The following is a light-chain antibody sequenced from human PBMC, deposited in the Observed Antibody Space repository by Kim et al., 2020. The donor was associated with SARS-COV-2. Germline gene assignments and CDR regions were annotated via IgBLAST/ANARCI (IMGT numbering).Light chain of an antibody. CDR2: DTT. Sequence: QAVVTQEPSLTVSPGGTVTLTCASSTGAVTSGYYPNWFQPKPGQAPRTLIYDTTNKHSWTPARFSGALLGGKAALTLSGVQPEDEAEYYCLLYYSGTWVFGGGTQLTVL. CDR3: LLYYSGTWV. CDR1: TGAVTSGYY. V-gene: IGLV7-43*01. J-gene: IGLJ3*02.